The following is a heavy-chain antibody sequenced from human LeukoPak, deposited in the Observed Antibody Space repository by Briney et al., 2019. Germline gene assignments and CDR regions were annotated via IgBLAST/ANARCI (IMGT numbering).Heavy chain of an antibody. Sequence: SETLSLTCTVSGGSISNSSYYWGWIRQPPGKGLEWIGSIYYSGRTNYNPSLKSRVTISVDTSKNQFSLKLSSVTAADTAVYFCARRMGQQLGVDAFDVWGQGTMVTVSS. CDR1: GGSISNSSYY. V-gene: IGHV4-39*07. CDR3: ARRMGQQLGVDAFDV. CDR2: IYYSGRT. D-gene: IGHD6-13*01. J-gene: IGHJ3*01.